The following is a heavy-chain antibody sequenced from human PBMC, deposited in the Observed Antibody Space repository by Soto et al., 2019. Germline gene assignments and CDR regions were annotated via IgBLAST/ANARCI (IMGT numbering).Heavy chain of an antibody. CDR1: GFTFSSYA. V-gene: IGHV3-23*01. J-gene: IGHJ5*02. D-gene: IGHD3-9*01. Sequence: PGGSLRLSCAASGFTFSSYAMSWVRQAPGKGLEWVSAISGSGGSTYYADSVKGRFTISRDNSKNTLYLQMNSLRAEDTAVYYCAKEPVYDILTGYSPSTNWFDPWGQGTLVTVSS. CDR2: ISGSGGST. CDR3: AKEPVYDILTGYSPSTNWFDP.